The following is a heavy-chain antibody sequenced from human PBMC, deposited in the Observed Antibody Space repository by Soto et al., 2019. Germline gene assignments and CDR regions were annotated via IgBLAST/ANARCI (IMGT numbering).Heavy chain of an antibody. Sequence: EVQLLESGGGLVQPGGSLRLSCAASGFTFSSYAMSWVRQAPGKGLEWVSVISGSGGSTYYADSVKGRFTISRDNSKNPLYKQMNGLRAEDTAVYYGAKRTPGWYFDLWGRGTLVTVSS. CDR2: ISGSGGST. J-gene: IGHJ2*01. CDR3: AKRTPGWYFDL. V-gene: IGHV3-23*01. CDR1: GFTFSSYA.